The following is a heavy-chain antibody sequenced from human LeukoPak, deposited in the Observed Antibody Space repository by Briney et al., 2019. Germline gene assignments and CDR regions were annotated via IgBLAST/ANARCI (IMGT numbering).Heavy chain of an antibody. CDR2: TWYDGNKK. Sequence: GGSLRLSCAASGFTFSSYAMHWVRQAPGKGLEWVALTWYDGNKKYYADSVKGRFTISRDNSKNTLYLQMNSLRAEDTALYYCVAGYSGHMPLDYWGQGTLVTVSS. CDR3: VAGYSGHMPLDY. D-gene: IGHD5-12*01. J-gene: IGHJ4*02. CDR1: GFTFSSYA. V-gene: IGHV3-33*01.